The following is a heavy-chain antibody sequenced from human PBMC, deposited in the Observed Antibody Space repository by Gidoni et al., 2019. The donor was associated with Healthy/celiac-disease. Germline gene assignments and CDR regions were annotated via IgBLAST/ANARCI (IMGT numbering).Heavy chain of an antibody. CDR3: AREHQTGIAAAGTDY. V-gene: IGHV4-34*01. CDR2: INPSGST. Sequence: QVQLQQWGAGLLEPSGTLSLTCAVYGGSFSGYYWGWVRQPPGKGLEWIGEINPSGSTNYNPSLKRRVTISVDTSKNQFSLKLSAVTAADTAVYYCAREHQTGIAAAGTDYWGQGTLVTVSS. CDR1: GGSFSGYY. J-gene: IGHJ4*02. D-gene: IGHD6-13*01.